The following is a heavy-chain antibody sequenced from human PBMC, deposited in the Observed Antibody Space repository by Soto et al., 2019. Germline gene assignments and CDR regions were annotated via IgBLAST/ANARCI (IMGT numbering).Heavy chain of an antibody. J-gene: IGHJ4*02. CDR1: GGSISSSSYY. CDR3: ARHELWLRY. V-gene: IGHV4-39*01. D-gene: IGHD5-18*01. Sequence: QLQLQESGPGLVKPSETLSLTCTVSGGSISSSSYYWGWIRQPPGKGLEWIGNIYYSGSTYYNPSLKLRVTISVDTSKTQFSLNLSSVPAAAPAVYYCARHELWLRYCGPGTLVTVSS. CDR2: IYYSGST.